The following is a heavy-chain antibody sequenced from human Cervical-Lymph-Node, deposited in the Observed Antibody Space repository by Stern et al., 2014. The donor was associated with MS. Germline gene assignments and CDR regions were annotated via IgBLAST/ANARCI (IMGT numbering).Heavy chain of an antibody. D-gene: IGHD5-18*01. Sequence: QVQLVQSGSELKEPGASVKGSCKASGYTLINYPMNWVRQAPGQGLEWMGWVNTKTGNSTYAQGFTGRFVFSLDTSVSTAYLHISSLKAEDTAVYYCARDFVDTAMITRSDYLDSWGQGTLVTVSS. CDR1: GYTLINYP. J-gene: IGHJ4*02. V-gene: IGHV7-4-1*02. CDR3: ARDFVDTAMITRSDYLDS. CDR2: VNTKTGNS.